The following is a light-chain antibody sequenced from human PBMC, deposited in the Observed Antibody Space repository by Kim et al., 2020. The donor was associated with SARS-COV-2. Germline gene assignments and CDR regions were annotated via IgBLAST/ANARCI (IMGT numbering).Light chain of an antibody. Sequence: GYPGESATLSCRASQSVSSNLPWYQQKPGQAPRLLNYGASTRATGIPARFSGSGSGTEFTLTISSLQSEDFAVYYCQQYNNWPLTFGGGTKVDIK. J-gene: IGKJ4*01. CDR1: QSVSSN. CDR2: GAS. V-gene: IGKV3-15*01. CDR3: QQYNNWPLT.